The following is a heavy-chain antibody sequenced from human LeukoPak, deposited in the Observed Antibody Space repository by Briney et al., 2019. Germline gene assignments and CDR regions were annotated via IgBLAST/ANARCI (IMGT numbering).Heavy chain of an antibody. CDR1: GDSVSSNSAA. J-gene: IGHJ5*02. V-gene: IGHV6-1*01. CDR3: ARDYYSSSWYEPKGGFDP. CDR2: TYYRSKWYN. D-gene: IGHD6-13*01. Sequence: PSQTLSLTCAISGDSVSSNSAAWNWIRQSPSRGLEWLGRTYYRSKWYNDYAVSVKSRITINPDTSKNQFSLQLNSVTPEDTAVYYCARDYYSSSWYEPKGGFDPWGQGTPVTVSS.